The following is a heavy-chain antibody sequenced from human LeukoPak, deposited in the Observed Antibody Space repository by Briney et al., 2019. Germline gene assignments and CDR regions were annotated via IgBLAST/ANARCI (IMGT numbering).Heavy chain of an antibody. CDR2: INSDGSST. CDR1: GFTFSSYW. V-gene: IGHV3-74*01. J-gene: IGHJ4*02. Sequence: GGSLRLPCAASGFTFSSYWMHWVRQAPGKGLVWVSRINSDGSSTSYADSVKGRFTISRDNAKNTLYLQMNSLRAEDTAVYYCASLNAVNYFDYWGQGTLVTVSS. CDR3: ASLNAVNYFDY. D-gene: IGHD3-10*01.